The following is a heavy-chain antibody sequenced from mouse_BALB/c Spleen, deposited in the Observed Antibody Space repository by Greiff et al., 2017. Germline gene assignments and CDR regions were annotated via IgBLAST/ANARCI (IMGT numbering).Heavy chain of an antibody. Sequence: EVQVVESGGGLVQPGGSMKLSCVASGFTFSNYWMNWVRQSPEKGLEWVAEIRLKSNNYATHYAESVKGRFTISRDDSKSSVYLQMNNLRAEDTGIYYCTSLYYGSSYDDAMDYWGQGTSVTVSS. CDR1: GFTFSNYW. V-gene: IGHV6-6*02. CDR3: TSLYYGSSYDDAMDY. D-gene: IGHD1-1*01. CDR2: IRLKSNNYAT. J-gene: IGHJ4*01.